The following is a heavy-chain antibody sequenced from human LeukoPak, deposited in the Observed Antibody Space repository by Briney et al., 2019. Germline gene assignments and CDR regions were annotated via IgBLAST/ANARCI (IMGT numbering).Heavy chain of an antibody. D-gene: IGHD3-10*01. CDR1: GHTFNTYG. Sequence: ASVKVSCKASGHTFNTYGMNWVRQALGQGLEWMGWINTNTGNPTYAQGFTGRFVFSLDTSVSTAYLQISSLKAEDTAVYYCARGSIGAPHHFDYWGREPWSPSPQ. CDR2: INTNTGNP. V-gene: IGHV7-4-1*02. CDR3: ARGSIGAPHHFDY. J-gene: IGHJ4*02.